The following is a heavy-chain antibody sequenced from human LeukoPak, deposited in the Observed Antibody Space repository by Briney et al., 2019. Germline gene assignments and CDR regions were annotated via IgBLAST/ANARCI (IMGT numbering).Heavy chain of an antibody. J-gene: IGHJ3*02. CDR3: ARAQELLLDAFDI. V-gene: IGHV4-39*01. CDR1: GGSISSSSYY. CDR2: IYYSGST. Sequence: PSETLSLTCTVSGGSISSSSYYWGWIRQPPGKGLEWIGSIYYSGSTYYNPPLKSRVTISVDTSKNQFSLKLSSVTAADTAVYYCARAQELLLDAFDIWGQGTMVTVSS. D-gene: IGHD2-15*01.